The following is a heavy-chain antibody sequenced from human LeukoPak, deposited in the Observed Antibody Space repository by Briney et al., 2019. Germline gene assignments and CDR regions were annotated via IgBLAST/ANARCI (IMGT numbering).Heavy chain of an antibody. D-gene: IGHD6-13*01. CDR3: TRVIRAQSTAAAGSH. V-gene: IGHV1-2*02. CDR1: GYTCTGYY. CDR2: INPNSGGT. Sequence: ASVKVSFTASGYTCTGYYMHWVRLAPGQGLEWMGWINPNSGGTNYAQKFQGRVTMTRDTSISPAYMELSRLRSDDTAVYYCTRVIRAQSTAAAGSHWGQAPLVTVSS. J-gene: IGHJ4*02.